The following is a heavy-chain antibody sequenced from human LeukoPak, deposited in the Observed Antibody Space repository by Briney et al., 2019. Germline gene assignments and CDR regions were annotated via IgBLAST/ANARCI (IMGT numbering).Heavy chain of an antibody. CDR2: IKEDGSEK. Sequence: GGSLRLSCAASGFTFSTFWMSWVRQAPGKGLEWVASIKEDGSEKYYVDSMKGRFTVSRDNAKNSLYLQMDSLRAEDTAVYYCARSGTFVSDYWGQGTLVTVSS. CDR1: GFTFSTFW. D-gene: IGHD1-1*01. V-gene: IGHV3-7*01. CDR3: ARSGTFVSDY. J-gene: IGHJ4*02.